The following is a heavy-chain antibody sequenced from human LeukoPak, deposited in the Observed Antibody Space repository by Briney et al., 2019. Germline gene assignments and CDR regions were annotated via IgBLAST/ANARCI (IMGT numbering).Heavy chain of an antibody. CDR3: SRALGTTWGSYRLDY. CDR2: IRNRADSQTT. Sequence: PGGSLRLSCETSGFSFSDHYMDWVRQAPGRGLEWVGRIRNRADSQTTEYAASVNGRFTISRDNSMNSLYLQMNNPKTDDTAVYYCSRALGTTWGSYRLDYWGQGILVTVSS. CDR1: GFSFSDHY. D-gene: IGHD7-27*01. V-gene: IGHV3-72*01. J-gene: IGHJ4*02.